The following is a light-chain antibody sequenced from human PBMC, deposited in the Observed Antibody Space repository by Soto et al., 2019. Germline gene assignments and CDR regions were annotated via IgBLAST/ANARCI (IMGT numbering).Light chain of an antibody. J-gene: IGKJ4*01. CDR2: GAS. Sequence: EIVLPQSPGTLSLSPGGRATLSCRASQSVRSNELAWYQQKPGQAPRLLIYGASSRATAIPDRVSGSGSGTDFTLTISRLEPDDFAVYYCQQYGSSPLTFGGGTKVEFK. CDR3: QQYGSSPLT. CDR1: QSVRSNE. V-gene: IGKV3-20*01.